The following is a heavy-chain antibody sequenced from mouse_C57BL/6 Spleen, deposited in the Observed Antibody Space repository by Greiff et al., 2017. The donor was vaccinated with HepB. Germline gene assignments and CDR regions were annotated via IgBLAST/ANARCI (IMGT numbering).Heavy chain of an antibody. D-gene: IGHD1-1*01. Sequence: QVQLQQSGAELVRPGSSVKLSCKASGYTFTSYWMHWVKQRPIQGLEWIGNIDPSDSETHYNQKFKDKATLTVDKSSSTAYMQLSSLTSEDSAVYYCARGDYGSSYDYYAMDYWGQGTSVTVSS. CDR3: ARGDYGSSYDYYAMDY. CDR1: GYTFTSYW. V-gene: IGHV1-52*01. CDR2: IDPSDSET. J-gene: IGHJ4*01.